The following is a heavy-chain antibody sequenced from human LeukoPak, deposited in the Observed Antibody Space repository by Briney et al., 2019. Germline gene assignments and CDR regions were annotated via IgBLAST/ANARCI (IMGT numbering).Heavy chain of an antibody. CDR1: GGSISSGDYY. CDR2: IYYSGST. D-gene: IGHD2-2*01. V-gene: IGHV4-30-4*08. J-gene: IGHJ4*02. CDR3: ARESGYCSSTSCYPDY. Sequence: PSETLSLTCTVSGGSISSGDYYWSWIRQPPGKGLEWIGYIYYSGSTYYNPSLKSRVTISVDTSKNQFSLKLSSATAAATAVYYCARESGYCSSTSCYPDYWGQGTLVTVSS.